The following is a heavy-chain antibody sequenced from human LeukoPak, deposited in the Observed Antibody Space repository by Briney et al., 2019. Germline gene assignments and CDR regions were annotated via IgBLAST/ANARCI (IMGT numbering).Heavy chain of an antibody. CDR3: ARGPSYGDRSDFLDY. CDR1: GFTFSSHW. V-gene: IGHV3-7*01. D-gene: IGHD4/OR15-4a*01. CDR2: IKQGGSEK. J-gene: IGHJ4*02. Sequence: PGGSLRPSCAASGFTFSSHWMSYVRQAPGKGLEWVADIKQGGSEKYYVDSVKGRFTISRDNGKNSLYLQMNSLRAEDTAVYYCARGPSYGDRSDFLDYWGQGTLVTVSS.